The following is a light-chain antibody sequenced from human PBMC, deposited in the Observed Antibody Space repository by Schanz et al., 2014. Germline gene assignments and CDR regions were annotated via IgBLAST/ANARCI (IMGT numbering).Light chain of an antibody. CDR3: HQYGGSPRT. CDR1: QSVVHT. J-gene: IGKJ1*01. Sequence: EIVMTQSPATLSLSPGERATLSCRASQSVVHTLAWYQQKPGQPLRLLVYAASSRATGIADRFSGSGSGTDFTLTIDRLEPEDFAVYYCHQYGGSPRTFGQGTKVEIK. V-gene: IGKV3-20*01. CDR2: AAS.